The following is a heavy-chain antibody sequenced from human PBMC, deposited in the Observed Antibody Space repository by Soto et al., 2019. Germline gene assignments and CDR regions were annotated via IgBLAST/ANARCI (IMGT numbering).Heavy chain of an antibody. CDR1: GGSFSGYY. V-gene: IGHV4-34*01. CDR2: INHSGST. Sequence: QVQLQQWGAGLLKPSETLSLTCAVYGGSFSGYYWSWIRQPPGKGLEWIGEINHSGSTNYNPSLKSRLTISVNNTKNQFSQQLRSVTTADTAVYYCARTPRGYYYGSGSYYRRNYFDYWGQGTLVTVSS. D-gene: IGHD3-10*01. J-gene: IGHJ4*02. CDR3: ARTPRGYYYGSGSYYRRNYFDY.